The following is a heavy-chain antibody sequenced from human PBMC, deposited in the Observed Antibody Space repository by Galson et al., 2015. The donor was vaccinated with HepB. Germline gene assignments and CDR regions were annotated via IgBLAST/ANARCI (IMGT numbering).Heavy chain of an antibody. D-gene: IGHD3-10*01. J-gene: IGHJ4*02. CDR2: ISGGGDST. CDR1: GFTFSSYA. CDR3: AKGGARRETGYYFDY. V-gene: IGHV3-23*01. Sequence: SLRLSCAASGFTFSSYAMSWVRQAPGKGLEWVSGISGGGDSTYYADSVKGRFTVSRDNSKNTLSLQVNSLRVEDTAVYYCAKGGARRETGYYFDYWGQGTLVTVSS.